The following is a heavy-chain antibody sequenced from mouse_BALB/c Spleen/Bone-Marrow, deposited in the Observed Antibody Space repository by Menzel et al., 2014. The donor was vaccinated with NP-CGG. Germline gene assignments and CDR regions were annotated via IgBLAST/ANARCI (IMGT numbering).Heavy chain of an antibody. CDR3: ARWCYGSSYVVYFDV. J-gene: IGHJ1*01. CDR1: GYTFRRDW. V-gene: IGHV1-9*01. D-gene: IGHD1-1*01. Sequence: VQLQQSGAELMKPGASVKISCKATGYTFRRDWLERVKQRPGHGLEGIGELLPESGNTNYNEKFKGKATFTAETSSNTAYMQLICLTSEDSAVYYGARWCYGSSYVVYFDVCGAWTTVTVSS. CDR2: LLPESGNT.